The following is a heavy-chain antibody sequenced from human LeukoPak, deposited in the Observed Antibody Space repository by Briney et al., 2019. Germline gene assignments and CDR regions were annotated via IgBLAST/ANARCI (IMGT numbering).Heavy chain of an antibody. CDR2: INWNSDSI. D-gene: IGHD6-19*01. Sequence: GGSLRLSCAVSGFTFDDYAMHWVRQVPGKGLEWVSGINWNSDSIGYADSVKGRFTTSRDNAKNSLYLQMNSLRAEDTAVYYCASIHSGWYLYYNYYMDVWGKGTTVTVSS. V-gene: IGHV3-9*01. CDR3: ASIHSGWYLYYNYYMDV. CDR1: GFTFDDYA. J-gene: IGHJ6*03.